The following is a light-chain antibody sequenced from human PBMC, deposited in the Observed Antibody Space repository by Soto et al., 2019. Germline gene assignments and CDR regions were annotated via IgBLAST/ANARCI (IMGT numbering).Light chain of an antibody. V-gene: IGKV3-11*01. J-gene: IGKJ1*01. Sequence: EIAWTQSPATLYLSPGERATLSCRASQSVSSYLAWYQQKPGQAPRLLIYDASNRATGIPARFSGSGSGTDFTLTISSLEPEDFAVYYCQQRSNWTPLTFGQGTKVEIK. CDR3: QQRSNWTPLT. CDR2: DAS. CDR1: QSVSSY.